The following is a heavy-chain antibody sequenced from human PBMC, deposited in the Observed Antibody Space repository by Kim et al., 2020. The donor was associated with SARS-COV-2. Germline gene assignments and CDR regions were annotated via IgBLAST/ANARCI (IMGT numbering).Heavy chain of an antibody. V-gene: IGHV3-53*01. CDR3: ARDLVVAVAGLYYYYYGMDV. CDR2: IYSGGST. J-gene: IGHJ6*02. Sequence: GGSLRLSCAASGFTVSSNYMSWVRQAPGKGLEWVSVIYSGGSTYYADSVKGRFTISRDNSKNTLYLQMNSLRAEDTAVYYCARDLVVAVAGLYYYYYGMDVWGQGTTVTVSS. D-gene: IGHD6-19*01. CDR1: GFTVSSNY.